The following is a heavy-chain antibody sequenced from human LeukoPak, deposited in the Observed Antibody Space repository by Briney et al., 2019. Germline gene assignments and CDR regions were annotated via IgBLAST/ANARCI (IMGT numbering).Heavy chain of an antibody. CDR2: INHSGST. CDR1: GGSFSGYY. Sequence: SETLSLTCAVYGGSFSGYYWSWIRQPPGKGLEWIGEINHSGSTNYNPSLKSRVTISVDTSKNQFSLKLSSVTAADTAVYYCARHHHIPMYYYDSSGYYSHWGQGTLVTVSS. J-gene: IGHJ4*02. D-gene: IGHD3-22*01. V-gene: IGHV4-34*01. CDR3: ARHHHIPMYYYDSSGYYSH.